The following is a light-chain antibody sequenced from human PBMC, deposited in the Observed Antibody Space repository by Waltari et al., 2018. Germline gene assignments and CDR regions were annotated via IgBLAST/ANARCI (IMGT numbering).Light chain of an antibody. Sequence: DIVMTQSPDSLTVPLGERAPIKCKSSQGVLYRTTSKNYLSWYQQKPGQPPKLLIYWASTRESGVPDRFTGSGSGTDFTLTISRLEPEDFAVYYCQQYASSPLTFGGGTKVEIK. J-gene: IGKJ4*01. CDR1: QGVLYRTTSKNY. V-gene: IGKV4-1*01. CDR3: QQYASSPLT. CDR2: WAS.